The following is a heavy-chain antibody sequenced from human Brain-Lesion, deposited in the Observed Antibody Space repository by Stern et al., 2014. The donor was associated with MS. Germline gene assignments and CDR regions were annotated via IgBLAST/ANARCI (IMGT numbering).Heavy chain of an antibody. V-gene: IGHV1-24*01. J-gene: IGHJ4*02. Sequence: QVHLVESGAEVKKPGASVKVSCKVSGYTLTELSMHWVRQAPRKGLEWMGGFDPEDGETIYAQKFQGRVTMTEDTSTDTAYMELSSLRSEDTAVYYCATLSPGAGGNYYRHFDYWGRGTLVTVSS. CDR3: ATLSPGAGGNYYRHFDY. CDR1: GYTLTELS. CDR2: FDPEDGET. D-gene: IGHD1-26*01.